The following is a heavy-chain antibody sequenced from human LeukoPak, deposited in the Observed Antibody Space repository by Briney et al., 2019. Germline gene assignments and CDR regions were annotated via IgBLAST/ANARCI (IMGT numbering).Heavy chain of an antibody. Sequence: ASVKVSCKASGGTFSSYAISWVRQAPGQGLEWMGGIIPIFGTANYAQKFQGRVTIAADESTSTAYMELSSLRSEDTAVYYCARASQQLAYWYFDLWGRGTLVTVSS. CDR1: GGTFSSYA. CDR2: IIPIFGTA. D-gene: IGHD6-13*01. CDR3: ARASQQLAYWYFDL. V-gene: IGHV1-69*13. J-gene: IGHJ2*01.